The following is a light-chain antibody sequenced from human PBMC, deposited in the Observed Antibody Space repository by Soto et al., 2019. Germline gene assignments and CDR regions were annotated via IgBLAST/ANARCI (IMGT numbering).Light chain of an antibody. Sequence: EIVLTQSPGTLSLSPGERATLSCRASQSVSSSYLAWYQQKPGQAPRLLIYGASSRATSIPDRFSGSGSGTDFTLTISRLEPEDFAVYYCHQYDSSPLPFGGGTKVEIK. CDR1: QSVSSSY. CDR3: HQYDSSPLP. V-gene: IGKV3-20*01. J-gene: IGKJ4*01. CDR2: GAS.